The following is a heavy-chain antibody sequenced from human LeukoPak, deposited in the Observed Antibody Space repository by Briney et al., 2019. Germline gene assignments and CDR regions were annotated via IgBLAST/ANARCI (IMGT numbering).Heavy chain of an antibody. Sequence: QTGGSLRLSCAASGFTFSNYAMSWVRQAPGKGLEWVSTISGSGGSTYYADSVKGRFTISRDNSKNTLYLQMNSLRAEDTAVYYCAKAPIVVVPASHFDYWGQGTLVTVSS. D-gene: IGHD2-2*01. CDR3: AKAPIVVVPASHFDY. CDR1: GFTFSNYA. V-gene: IGHV3-23*01. CDR2: ISGSGGST. J-gene: IGHJ4*02.